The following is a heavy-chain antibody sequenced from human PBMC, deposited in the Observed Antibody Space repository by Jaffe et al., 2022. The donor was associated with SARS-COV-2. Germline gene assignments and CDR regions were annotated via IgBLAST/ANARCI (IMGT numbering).Heavy chain of an antibody. J-gene: IGHJ6*02. Sequence: EVQLVESGGGLVQPGGSLRLSCAASGFTFSSYSMNWVRQAPGKGLEWVSYISSSSSIIYYADSVKGRFTISRDNAKNSLYLQMNSLRDGDTAVYYCAREWQLVSNYYYAMDVWGQGTTVTVSS. V-gene: IGHV3-48*02. CDR2: ISSSSSII. CDR3: AREWQLVSNYYYAMDV. D-gene: IGHD6-6*01. CDR1: GFTFSSYS.